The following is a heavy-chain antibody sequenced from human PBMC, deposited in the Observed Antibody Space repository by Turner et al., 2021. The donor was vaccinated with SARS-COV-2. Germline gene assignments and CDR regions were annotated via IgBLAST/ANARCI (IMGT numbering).Heavy chain of an antibody. D-gene: IGHD6-13*01. CDR2: IYYSGST. J-gene: IGHJ2*01. CDR3: ATLVARQLVKAGWYFDL. V-gene: IGHV4-39*01. Sequence: QLQLQESGPGLVKPSETLSLTCTVPGGSISSSSYYWGWIRQPPGKGREWIGSIYYSGSTYYDPALKSRVTISVDTSKNQFSLKLSSVTAADTAVYYCATLVARQLVKAGWYFDLWGRGTLVTVSS. CDR1: GGSISSSSYY.